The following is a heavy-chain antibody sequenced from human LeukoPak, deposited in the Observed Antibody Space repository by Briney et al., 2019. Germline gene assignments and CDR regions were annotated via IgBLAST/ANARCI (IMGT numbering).Heavy chain of an antibody. V-gene: IGHV3-30*18. Sequence: PGGSLRLSCAASGFTFSSYGMHWVRQAPGKGLEWVAVISYDGSNQYYAVPVKGRFTISRDNSKNTLYLQMNSLRPDDTAVYYCAKTGLQLWLFAYWGQGTLVTVSS. CDR2: ISYDGSNQ. CDR1: GFTFSSYG. J-gene: IGHJ4*02. D-gene: IGHD5-18*01. CDR3: AKTGLQLWLFAY.